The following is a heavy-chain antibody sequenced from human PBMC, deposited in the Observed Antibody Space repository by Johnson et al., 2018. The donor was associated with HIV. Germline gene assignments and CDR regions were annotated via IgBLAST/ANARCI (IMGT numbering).Heavy chain of an antibody. J-gene: IGHJ3*02. CDR1: GFGFSDYD. CDR2: IGTAGDT. Sequence: VQLVESGGGVVQPGRSLRASCAASGFGFSDYDMHWVRQLTGKSLEWVSAIGTAGDTFYPGSVKGRFPISRENPKNSLYLQMNSLRAGDTAVYYCAKERNWSAYASASPGAFDMWGQGTMVTVSS. V-gene: IGHV3-13*01. CDR3: AKERNWSAYASASPGAFDM. D-gene: IGHD6-6*01.